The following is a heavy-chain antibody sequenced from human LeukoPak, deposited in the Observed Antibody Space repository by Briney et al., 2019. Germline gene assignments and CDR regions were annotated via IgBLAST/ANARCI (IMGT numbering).Heavy chain of an antibody. Sequence: GGSLRLSCAASGFTVSSNYMSWVRQAPGKGLEWVSAIYSGGSTYYADSVKGRFTISRDNSKNTLYLQMNSLRAEDTAVYYCARLGRGASSSPGDYYYYYMDVWGKGTTVTVSS. CDR1: GFTVSSNY. D-gene: IGHD6-6*01. CDR3: ARLGRGASSSPGDYYYYYMDV. CDR2: IYSGGST. J-gene: IGHJ6*03. V-gene: IGHV3-66*02.